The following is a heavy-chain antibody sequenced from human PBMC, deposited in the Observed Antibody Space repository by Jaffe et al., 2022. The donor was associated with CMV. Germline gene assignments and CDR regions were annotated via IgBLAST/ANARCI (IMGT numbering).Heavy chain of an antibody. D-gene: IGHD1-7*01. V-gene: IGHV4-39*02. CDR2: MFHSGST. J-gene: IGHJ5*02. CDR1: GGSISSSRYY. CDR3: ARVGLELTWFDP. Sequence: QLQLQESGPGLVKPSETLSLTCTVSGGSISSSRYYWGWIRQPPGKGLEWIGSMFHSGSTYYNPSLKSRVTIFVDTSKNHFSLRLSSVTAADTAMYYCARVGLELTWFDPWGQGTLVTVSS.